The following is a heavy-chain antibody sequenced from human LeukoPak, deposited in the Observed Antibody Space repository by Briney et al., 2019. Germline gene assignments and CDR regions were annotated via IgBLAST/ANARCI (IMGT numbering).Heavy chain of an antibody. CDR3: ASSQRRSGYYYYYYMDV. CDR1: GFTVSSNE. J-gene: IGHJ6*03. V-gene: IGHV3-38*03. CDR2: ISGGST. Sequence: GGSLRLSCAASGFTVSSNEMSWVRQAPGKGLEWVSSISGGSTYYADSRKGRFTISRDNAKNSLYLQMNNLRPEDTAVYYCASSQRRSGYYYYYYMDVWGKGTTVTVSS.